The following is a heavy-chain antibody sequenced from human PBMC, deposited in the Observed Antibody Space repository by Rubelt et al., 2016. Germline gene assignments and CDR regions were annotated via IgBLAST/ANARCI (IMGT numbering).Heavy chain of an antibody. V-gene: IGHV3-30*03. CDR2: ISYDGSNK. CDR1: GFTFSSYG. D-gene: IGHD1-26*01. J-gene: IGHJ6*02. Sequence: GFTFSSYGMHWVRQAPGKGLEWVAVISYDGSNKYYADSVKGRFTISRDNSKNTLYLQMNSLRPEDTAVYYCARDLSRGSYYPYYYYVMDVWGRGTTVTVSS. CDR3: ARDLSRGSYYPYYYYVMDV.